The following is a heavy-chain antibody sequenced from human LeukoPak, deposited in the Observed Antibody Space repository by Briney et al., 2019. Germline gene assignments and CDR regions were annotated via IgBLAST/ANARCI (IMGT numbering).Heavy chain of an antibody. Sequence: PSETLSLTCTVSNYSISSDYYWGWIRQPPGKGLEWIGNIYHSGITYYNHFNSSLKSRVTISIDTSKNQFSLRLTSVTAADTAVYFCATLVSTRYYFDYWGQGTLVTVSS. CDR2: IYHSGIT. CDR1: NYSISSDYY. D-gene: IGHD5/OR15-5a*01. J-gene: IGHJ4*02. V-gene: IGHV4-38-2*02. CDR3: ATLVSTRYYFDY.